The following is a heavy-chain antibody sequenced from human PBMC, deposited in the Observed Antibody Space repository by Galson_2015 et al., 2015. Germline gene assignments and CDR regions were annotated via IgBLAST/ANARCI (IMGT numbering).Heavy chain of an antibody. CDR2: IDDIGAA. D-gene: IGHD3-3*01. J-gene: IGHJ4*02. Sequence: SLRLSCAASGFFVTTNSMNWIRQAPGKGLEWVALIDDIGAAYYAASVKGRFTISRDSSRNTLYLQMNSLRVGDTAVYYCVRGSGFFDYWGQGSLVTVSS. CDR3: VRGSGFFDY. CDR1: GFFVTTNS. V-gene: IGHV3-53*01.